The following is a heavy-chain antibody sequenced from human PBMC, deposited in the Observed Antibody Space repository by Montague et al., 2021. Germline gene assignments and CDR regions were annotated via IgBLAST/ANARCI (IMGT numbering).Heavy chain of an antibody. D-gene: IGHD1-26*01. CDR2: VGHDGNYE. Sequence: SRRLSFAASGFSFNVYGMHWVRQAPGKGLEWVAVVGHDGNYEKYADSVRGRFIVSRDNSRTTLYLQLNSLRAEDTAVYYCARDFRVGTYFDYLGQGTLVTVSS. CDR3: ARDFRVGTYFDY. CDR1: GFSFNVYG. J-gene: IGHJ4*02. V-gene: IGHV3-33*01.